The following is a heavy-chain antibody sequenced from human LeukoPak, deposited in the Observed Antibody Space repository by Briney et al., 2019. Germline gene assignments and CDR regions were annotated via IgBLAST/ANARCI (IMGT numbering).Heavy chain of an antibody. CDR2: IKSKTDGGAT. CDR3: TTDGTVSATLDAFDI. V-gene: IGHV3-15*01. Sequence: PGGSLRLSCAASGFTFSNAWISWVRQAPGKGLEWVGRIKSKTDGGATDYAAPVKGRFTISRDDSKNTLYLQMNSLKTEDTAVYYCTTDGTVSATLDAFDIWGQGTMVTVSS. CDR1: GFTFSNAW. J-gene: IGHJ3*02. D-gene: IGHD4-17*01.